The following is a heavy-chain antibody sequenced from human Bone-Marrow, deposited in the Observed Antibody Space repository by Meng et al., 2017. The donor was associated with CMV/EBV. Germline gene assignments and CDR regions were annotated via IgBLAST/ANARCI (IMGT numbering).Heavy chain of an antibody. J-gene: IGHJ4*02. CDR2: IIPIFGTA. D-gene: IGHD2-21*01. CDR1: GYTFTGYY. V-gene: IGHV1-69*05. CDR3: ARVGFGYCGGDCGN. Sequence: SVKVSCKASGYTFTGYYMHWVRQAPGQGLEWMGWIIPIFGTANYAQKFQGRVTITTDESTSTAYMELSSLRSEDTAVYYCARVGFGYCGGDCGNWGQGTLVTVSS.